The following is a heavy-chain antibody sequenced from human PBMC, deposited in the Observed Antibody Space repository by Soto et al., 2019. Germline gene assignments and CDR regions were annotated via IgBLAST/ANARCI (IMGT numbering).Heavy chain of an antibody. D-gene: IGHD4-17*01. V-gene: IGHV3-74*01. CDR1: GFNFRVYW. Sequence: GGSLRLSCAASGFNFRVYWMHWVRQAPGKGLVWVSRINSDGSYASSADSVKGRLTISRDNAKNTLYLQLNSLRAEDTAVYYCARGGAYGDYRSDYWGQGTLVTVSS. CDR3: ARGGAYGDYRSDY. J-gene: IGHJ4*02. CDR2: INSDGSYA.